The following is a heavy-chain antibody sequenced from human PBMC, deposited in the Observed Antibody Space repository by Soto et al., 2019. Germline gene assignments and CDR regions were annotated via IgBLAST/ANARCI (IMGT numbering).Heavy chain of an antibody. CDR3: ARNGALDY. CDR1: GVSISSGDYY. CDR2: ILYSGTT. Sequence: QVQLQESGPGLVKPSQTLSLTCTVSGVSISSGDYYWSWSRQPPGKGLEWIGYILYSGTTNYNPSLESRLTISVDTSKNQFSLKLTSVTAADTAVYYCARNGALDYWGRGTLVTVSS. V-gene: IGHV4-30-4*01. J-gene: IGHJ4*02. D-gene: IGHD2-8*01.